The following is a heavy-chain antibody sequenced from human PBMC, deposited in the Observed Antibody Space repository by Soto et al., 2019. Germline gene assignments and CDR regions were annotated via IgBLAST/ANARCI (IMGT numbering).Heavy chain of an antibody. CDR2: ISGSGGST. J-gene: IGHJ4*02. D-gene: IGHD5-12*01. Sequence: GGSLRLSCAASGFTFSSYAMSWVRQAPGKGLEWVSAISGSGGSTYYADSVKGRFTISRDNSKNTPYLQMNSLRAEDTAVYYCARGMDIVPTSNRCAYDYWGQGTLVTVSS. CDR3: ARGMDIVPTSNRCAYDY. CDR1: GFTFSSYA. V-gene: IGHV3-23*01.